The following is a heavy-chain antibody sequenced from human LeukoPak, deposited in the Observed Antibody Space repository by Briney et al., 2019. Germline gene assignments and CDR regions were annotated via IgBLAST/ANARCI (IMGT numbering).Heavy chain of an antibody. J-gene: IGHJ6*03. V-gene: IGHV1-69*05. CDR3: ARGTDCSSTSCYSRPRRYYYYYMDV. CDR2: IIPIFGTA. Sequence: GSSVKVSCKASGGTFSSYAISWVRQAPGQGLEWMGGIIPIFGTAHYAQKFQGRVTITTDESTSTAYMEPSSLRSEDTAGYYCARGTDCSSTSCYSRPRRYYYYYMDVWGKGTTVTVSS. CDR1: GGTFSSYA. D-gene: IGHD2-2*01.